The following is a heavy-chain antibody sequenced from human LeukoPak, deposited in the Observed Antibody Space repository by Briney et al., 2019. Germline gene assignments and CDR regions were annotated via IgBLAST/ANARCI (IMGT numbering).Heavy chain of an antibody. D-gene: IGHD3-3*01. V-gene: IGHV4-34*01. CDR2: IKHSGST. CDR3: ARANYDFWSGYLGYYYMDV. Sequence: PSETLSLTCPLYGGSFSGFYWSWIRQPPGKGLEWIGEIKHSGSTTYHPSSKSRVPIPVDPSKNQCSLKLSSVTAADTAVYYCARANYDFWSGYLGYYYMDVWGKGTTVTVSS. CDR1: GGSFSGFY. J-gene: IGHJ6*03.